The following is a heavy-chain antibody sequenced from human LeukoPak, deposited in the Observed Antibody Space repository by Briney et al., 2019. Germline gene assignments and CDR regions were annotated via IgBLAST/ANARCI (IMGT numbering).Heavy chain of an antibody. V-gene: IGHV4-34*01. Sequence: KPSGTLSLTCAVYGGSFSGYYGSWIRPPPGKGLGWIGQIYHSGSTNYNPSLKSRVTISVDTSKNQFSLKLSSVTAADTAVYYCARVAFYDYVWGSYRPFDYWGQGTLVTVSS. CDR2: IYHSGST. D-gene: IGHD3-16*02. CDR1: GGSFSGYY. J-gene: IGHJ4*02. CDR3: ARVAFYDYVWGSYRPFDY.